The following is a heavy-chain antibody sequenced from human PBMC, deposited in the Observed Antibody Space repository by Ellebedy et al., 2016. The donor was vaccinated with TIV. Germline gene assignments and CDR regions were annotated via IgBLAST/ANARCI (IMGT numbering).Heavy chain of an antibody. CDR1: GFTFDNFA. J-gene: IGHJ4*02. Sequence: GESLKISCATSGFTFDNFAMRWFRQAPGKGLEWVSAITGSGDRTFYADSVEGRFTISRDNSKNTLYLQMTSLRVEDTAVYYCAKFRGLLWFGDFTDYWGQGTLVTVSS. D-gene: IGHD3-10*01. CDR2: ITGSGDRT. V-gene: IGHV3-23*01. CDR3: AKFRGLLWFGDFTDY.